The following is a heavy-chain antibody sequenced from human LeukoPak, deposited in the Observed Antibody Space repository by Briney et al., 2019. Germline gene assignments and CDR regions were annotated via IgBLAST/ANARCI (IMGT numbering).Heavy chain of an antibody. V-gene: IGHV4-59*01. CDR2: IYHTGRT. CDR3: ARDRGSTGYYYLDS. Sequence: SETLSLTCSVPGGPITEYYWSWIRQPPGKGLEWIGYIYHTGRTNYSPSLKSRVTMSVDASRNQFSLKLVSVTAADTAVYYCARDRGSTGYYYLDSWGQGILVTVSS. CDR1: GGPITEYY. J-gene: IGHJ4*02. D-gene: IGHD6-19*01.